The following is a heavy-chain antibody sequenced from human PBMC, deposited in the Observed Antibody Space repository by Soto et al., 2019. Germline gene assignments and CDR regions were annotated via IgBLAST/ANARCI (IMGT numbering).Heavy chain of an antibody. V-gene: IGHV4-38-2*01. CDR1: GDSISNGYY. D-gene: IGHD3-3*01. CDR3: ARLGYDFWSGYPGPFDY. CDR2: IYHTGTT. J-gene: IGHJ4*02. Sequence: LSLTCAVSGDSISNGYYWAWIRQPPGKGLEWVASIYHTGTTYYNPSLTSRVTISVDTSKNQFSLKLSSVTAADTAVYYCARLGYDFWSGYPGPFDYWGQGNLVTV.